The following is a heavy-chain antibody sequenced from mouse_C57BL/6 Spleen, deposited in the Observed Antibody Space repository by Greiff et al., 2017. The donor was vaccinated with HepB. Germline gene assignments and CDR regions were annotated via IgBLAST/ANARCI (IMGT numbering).Heavy chain of an antibody. CDR3: ARNGGYGGDYYAMDY. Sequence: VKLMESGPGLVQPSQSLSITCTVSGFSLTSYGVHWVRQSPGKGLEWLGVIWSGGSTDYNAAFISRLSISKDNSKSQVFFKMNSLQADDTAIYYCARNGGYGGDYYAMDYWGQGTSVTVSS. CDR1: GFSLTSYG. CDR2: IWSGGST. D-gene: IGHD2-2*01. J-gene: IGHJ4*01. V-gene: IGHV2-2*01.